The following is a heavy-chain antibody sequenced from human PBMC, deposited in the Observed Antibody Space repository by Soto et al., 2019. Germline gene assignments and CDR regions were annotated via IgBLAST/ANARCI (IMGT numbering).Heavy chain of an antibody. CDR3: ARGPPSYYSGYDLNWFDP. V-gene: IGHV1-2*02. Sequence: ASVKVSCKASGYTFTGYYMHWVRQAPGQGLEWMGWINPNSGGTNYAQKFQGRVTMTRDTSISTAYVELSRLRSDDTAVYYCARGPPSYYSGYDLNWFDPWGQGTLVTVSS. J-gene: IGHJ5*02. CDR2: INPNSGGT. CDR1: GYTFTGYY. D-gene: IGHD5-12*01.